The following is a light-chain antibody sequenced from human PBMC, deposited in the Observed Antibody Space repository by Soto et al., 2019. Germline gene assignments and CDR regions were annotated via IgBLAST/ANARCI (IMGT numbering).Light chain of an antibody. Sequence: EIVMTQSPATLSVSPGERATLSFRASQSVSSNLAWYQQTPGQAPRLLIYGASTRATGIPARFSGRGSGTAFTRTIGRLQSEDFAVYSCQQYNKCPSLTFGGGPKVESK. J-gene: IGKJ4*01. V-gene: IGKV3-15*01. CDR2: GAS. CDR3: QQYNKCPSLT. CDR1: QSVSSN.